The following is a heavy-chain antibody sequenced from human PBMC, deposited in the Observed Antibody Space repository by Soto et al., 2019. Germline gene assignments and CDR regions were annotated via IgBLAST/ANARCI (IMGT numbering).Heavy chain of an antibody. V-gene: IGHV3-21*01. Sequence: PGGSLRLSCAASGFTFSSYTMNWVRQAPGKGLEWVSFISSGSSYIYYADSVQGRFTISRDNAKNSLYLQMNSLRAEDTAVYYCAKGRRVGISSPLDLWGQGTPVTVSS. CDR1: GFTFSSYT. CDR3: AKGRRVGISSPLDL. D-gene: IGHD3-3*02. CDR2: ISSGSSYI. J-gene: IGHJ4*02.